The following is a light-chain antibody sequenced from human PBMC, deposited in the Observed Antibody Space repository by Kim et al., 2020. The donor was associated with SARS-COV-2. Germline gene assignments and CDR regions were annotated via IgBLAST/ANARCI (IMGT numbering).Light chain of an antibody. CDR2: GAS. CDR3: QQYGSSPRT. V-gene: IGKV3-20*01. Sequence: SLSPGERATLPCRASQSSSYFAWYQQKPGQAPRLLIYGASSRATGIPDRFSGSGSGTDFTLTISRLEPEDFAVYYCQQYGSSPRTFGQGTKVDIK. CDR1: QSSSY. J-gene: IGKJ1*01.